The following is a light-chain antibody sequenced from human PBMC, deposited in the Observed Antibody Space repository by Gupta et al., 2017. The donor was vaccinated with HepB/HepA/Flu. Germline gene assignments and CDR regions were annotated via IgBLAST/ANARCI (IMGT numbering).Light chain of an antibody. CDR2: EAS. CDR1: QSISSW. V-gene: IGKV1-5*03. Sequence: DIQVTQSPSTLSASVGDRVTITCRASQSISSWLAWYQQKPGRAPKLLIYEASSLESGVPSRFSGSGSGTDFTLTISSLHPDDFATYYCQQYNNFAWTFGQGTKVEFE. J-gene: IGKJ1*01. CDR3: QQYNNFAWT.